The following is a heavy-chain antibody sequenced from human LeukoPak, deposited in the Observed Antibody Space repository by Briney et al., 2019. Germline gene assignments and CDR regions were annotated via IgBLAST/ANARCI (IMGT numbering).Heavy chain of an antibody. CDR2: ISWNSGSI. CDR3: AKERLGYCSGGSCYHFDY. D-gene: IGHD2-15*01. V-gene: IGHV3-9*01. Sequence: GGSLRLSCAASGFTFDDYAMHWVRQAPGKGLEWVSGISWNSGSIGYADSVKGRFTISRDNAKNSLYLQMNSLRAEDTALYYCAKERLGYCSGGSCYHFDYWGQGTLVTVSS. CDR1: GFTFDDYA. J-gene: IGHJ4*02.